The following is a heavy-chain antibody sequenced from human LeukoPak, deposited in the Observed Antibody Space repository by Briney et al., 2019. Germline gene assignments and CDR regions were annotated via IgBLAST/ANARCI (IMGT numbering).Heavy chain of an antibody. D-gene: IGHD3-10*01. CDR3: AKGSGSYYGSGSYYYYYYYMDV. V-gene: IGHV3-23*01. CDR1: GFSFSSYA. Sequence: RPGGSLRLSCATSGFSFSSYAMSWVRQAPGKGLEWVSAISGSGGSTYYADSVKGRFTISRDNSKNTLYLQMNSLRAEDTAVYYCAKGSGSYYGSGSYYYYYYYMDVWGKGTTVTVSS. J-gene: IGHJ6*03. CDR2: ISGSGGST.